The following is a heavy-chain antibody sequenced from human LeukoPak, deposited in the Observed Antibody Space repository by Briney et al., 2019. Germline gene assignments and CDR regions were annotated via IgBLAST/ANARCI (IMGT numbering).Heavy chain of an antibody. D-gene: IGHD3-22*01. CDR2: IIPILGIA. V-gene: IGHV1-69*04. CDR1: GGTFSSYA. J-gene: IGHJ4*02. Sequence: SVKVSCKASGGTFSSYAISWVRQAPGQGLEWMGRIIPILGIANYAQKFQGRVTITADKSTSTAYMELSSLRSEDTAVYYCARDQGVTMIGPFDYWGQGTLVTVSS. CDR3: ARDQGVTMIGPFDY.